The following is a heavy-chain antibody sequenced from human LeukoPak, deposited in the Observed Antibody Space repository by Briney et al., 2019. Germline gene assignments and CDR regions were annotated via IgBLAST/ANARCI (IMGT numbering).Heavy chain of an antibody. J-gene: IGHJ4*02. CDR1: GYTFTSYG. CDR2: ISAYNGNT. Sequence: ASVKVSGKASGYTFTSYGISWVRQAPGQGLEWMGWISAYNGNTNYAQKLQGRVTMTTDTSTSTAYMELRSLRSDDTAVYYCARLYDFWSGYFLYYFDYWGQGTLVTVSS. D-gene: IGHD3-3*01. V-gene: IGHV1-18*01. CDR3: ARLYDFWSGYFLYYFDY.